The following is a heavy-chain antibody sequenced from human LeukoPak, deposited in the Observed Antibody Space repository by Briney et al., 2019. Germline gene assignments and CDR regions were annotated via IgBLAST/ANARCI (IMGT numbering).Heavy chain of an antibody. J-gene: IGHJ4*02. D-gene: IGHD4-17*01. CDR1: GGSVSSGSYY. V-gene: IGHV4-61*01. CDR3: ATVRHYGDSTYYFDY. Sequence: SETLSLTCTVSGGSVSSGSYYWSWIRQPPGKGLEWIGYIYYSGSTNYNPSLKSRVTISVDTSKNQFSLKLSSVTAADTAVYYCATVRHYGDSTYYFDYWGQGTLVTVSS. CDR2: IYYSGST.